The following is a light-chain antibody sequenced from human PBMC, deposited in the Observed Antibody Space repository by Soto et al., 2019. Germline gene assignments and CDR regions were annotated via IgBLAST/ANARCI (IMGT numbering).Light chain of an antibody. V-gene: IGKV3-20*01. CDR3: QQFGSSPLT. CDR2: GAS. J-gene: IGKJ4*01. Sequence: EIVLTQSPGTLSLSPGERATLSCRASQSVNSSSLAWNQQKPGQAPRVLIYGASSRATGIADRFSDSGSGTDFTLTGSRLEPEDFAVYYCQQFGSSPLTFGGGARVEIK. CDR1: QSVNSSS.